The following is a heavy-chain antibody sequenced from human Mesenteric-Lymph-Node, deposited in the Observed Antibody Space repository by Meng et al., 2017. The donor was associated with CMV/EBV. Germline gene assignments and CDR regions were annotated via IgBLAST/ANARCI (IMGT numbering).Heavy chain of an antibody. Sequence: ASVKVSCKASGYTFTGYYMHWVRQAPGQGLEWMGWINPNSGGTNYAQKFQGRVTMTRDTSISTAYMKLSRLKSDDTAVYYCARKYDDWARVLYHDGMDDWGQGTTVTVSS. CDR2: INPNSGGT. CDR3: ARKYDDWARVLYHDGMDD. D-gene: IGHD3-22*01. V-gene: IGHV1-2*02. CDR1: GYTFTGYY. J-gene: IGHJ6*02.